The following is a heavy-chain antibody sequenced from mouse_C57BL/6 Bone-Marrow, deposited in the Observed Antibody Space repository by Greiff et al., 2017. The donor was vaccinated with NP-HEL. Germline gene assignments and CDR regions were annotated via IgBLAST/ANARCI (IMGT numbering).Heavy chain of an antibody. V-gene: IGHV5-2*01. J-gene: IGHJ4*01. CDR1: EYEFPSHD. Sequence: EVNVVESGGGLVQPGESLKLSCESNEYEFPSHDMSWVRKTPEKRLELVAALNSDGGSTYYPDTMERRFIISRDTTKKTLYLQMSSLRSEDTAVYYCARGGNYEAMDYWGQGTSVTVSS. D-gene: IGHD1-1*01. CDR3: ARGGNYEAMDY. CDR2: LNSDGGST.